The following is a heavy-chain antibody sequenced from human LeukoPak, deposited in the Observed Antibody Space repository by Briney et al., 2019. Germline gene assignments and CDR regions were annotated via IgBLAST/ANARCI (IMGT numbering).Heavy chain of an antibody. V-gene: IGHV1-18*01. CDR1: GYTFTSYG. Sequence: ASVKVSCKASGYTFTSYGISWVRQAPGQGLEWMGWISAYNGNTNYAQKLQGRVTMTTDTSTSTAYMELRSLRSDDTAVYYCARDQVITFGGVIVTWRTSEFDYWGQGTLVTVSS. CDR3: ARDQVITFGGVIVTWRTSEFDY. J-gene: IGHJ4*02. D-gene: IGHD3-16*02. CDR2: ISAYNGNT.